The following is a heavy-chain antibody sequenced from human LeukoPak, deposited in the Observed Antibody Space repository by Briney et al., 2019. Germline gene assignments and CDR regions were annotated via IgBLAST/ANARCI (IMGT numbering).Heavy chain of an antibody. CDR3: ARGGIVIVVVIDFDY. J-gene: IGHJ4*02. Sequence: ASVKVSCKASGYTFTSYYMHWVRQAPGQGLEWMGIINPSGGSTSYAQKFQGRVTMTRDTSTSTVYMELSSLRSEDTAVYYCARGGIVIVVVIDFDYWGQGTLVTVSS. CDR2: INPSGGST. CDR1: GYTFTSYY. V-gene: IGHV1-46*01. D-gene: IGHD3-22*01.